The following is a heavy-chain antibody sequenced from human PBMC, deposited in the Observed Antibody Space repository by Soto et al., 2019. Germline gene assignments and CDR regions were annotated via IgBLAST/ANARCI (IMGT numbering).Heavy chain of an antibody. V-gene: IGHV4-34*01. CDR1: GGSFSGYY. Sequence: SETLSLTCAVYGGSFSGYYWSWIRQPPGKGLQWIGEINHSGGTNYNPSLKSRVTISVDTSKNQFFLKLTSVTAADTAVYYCARTGASTSLSFFDYWGQGTLVTVS. CDR2: INHSGGT. J-gene: IGHJ4*02. D-gene: IGHD3-16*01. CDR3: ARTGASTSLSFFDY.